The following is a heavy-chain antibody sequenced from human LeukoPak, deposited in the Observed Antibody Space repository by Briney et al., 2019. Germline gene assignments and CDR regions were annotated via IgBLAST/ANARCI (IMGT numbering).Heavy chain of an antibody. CDR3: ARDKVTY. V-gene: IGHV3-7*01. CDR1: GFTFSSHW. CDR2: INQDGSEK. Sequence: GGSLRLSCAASGFTFSSHWMSWVRQPPGKGLEWVAHINQDGSEKYYVDSVKGRFTISRDNAKNSLHLQVNSLIFEDTAVYYCARDKVTYWGQGILVTVSS. J-gene: IGHJ4*02.